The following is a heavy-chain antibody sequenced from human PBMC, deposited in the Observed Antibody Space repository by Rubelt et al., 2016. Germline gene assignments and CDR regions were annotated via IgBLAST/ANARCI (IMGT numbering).Heavy chain of an antibody. J-gene: IGHJ3*02. D-gene: IGHD1-7*01. CDR3: SRATNWNYAFDI. V-gene: IGHV1-18*01. CDR1: GYTFSKYG. Sequence: QVQLVQSGAEVKKSGASVKVSCKASGYTFSKYGISWVRPAPGQGLEWMGWISVNSGDTKYAQKLHGRVTMTTETSTSTAYMGLTSLRSDDTAVYSCSRATNWNYAFDIWGQGTMVTVSS. CDR2: ISVNSGDT.